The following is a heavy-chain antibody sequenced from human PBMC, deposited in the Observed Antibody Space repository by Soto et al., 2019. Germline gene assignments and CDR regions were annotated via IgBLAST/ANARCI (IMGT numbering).Heavy chain of an antibody. D-gene: IGHD3-10*01. CDR3: ARLLAGSGSYYSPLYFDY. CDR2: INPNSGGT. CDR1: GYTFTGYY. J-gene: IGHJ4*02. Sequence: ASVKVSCKASGYTFTGYYMHWVRQAPGQGLEWMGWINPNSGGTNYAQKFQGRVTMTRDTSISTANMELSRLRSDDTAVYYCARLLAGSGSYYSPLYFDYWGQGTLVTVSS. V-gene: IGHV1-2*02.